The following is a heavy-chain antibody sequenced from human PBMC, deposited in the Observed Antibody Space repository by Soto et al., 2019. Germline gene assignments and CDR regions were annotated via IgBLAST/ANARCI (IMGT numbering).Heavy chain of an antibody. CDR3: AEYYYDSSGYFPDPFAI. CDR2: ISAYNGNT. J-gene: IGHJ3*02. Sequence: GASVKVSCKASGYTFTSYGISWVRQAPGQGLEWMGWISAYNGNTNYAQKLQGRVTMTTDTSTSTAYMELRSLRSDDTAVYYCAEYYYDSSGYFPDPFAIWGQGTMVTVSS. CDR1: GYTFTSYG. V-gene: IGHV1-18*01. D-gene: IGHD3-22*01.